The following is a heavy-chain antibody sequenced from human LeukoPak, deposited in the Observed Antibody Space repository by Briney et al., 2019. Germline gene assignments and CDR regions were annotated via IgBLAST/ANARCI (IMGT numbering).Heavy chain of an antibody. CDR3: ARRVWFGESGTTWFDP. CDR1: GYSFTSYW. V-gene: IGHV5-51*01. Sequence: GESLKISCKGSGYSFTSYWIGWVRQMPGKGPEWMGIIYPGDSDTRYSPSFQGQVTISADKSISTAYLQWSSLKASDTAMYYCARRVWFGESGTTWFDPWGQGTLVTVSS. J-gene: IGHJ5*02. D-gene: IGHD3-10*01. CDR2: IYPGDSDT.